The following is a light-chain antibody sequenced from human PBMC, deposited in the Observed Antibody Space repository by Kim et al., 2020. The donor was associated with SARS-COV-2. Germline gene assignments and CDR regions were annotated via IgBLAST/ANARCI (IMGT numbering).Light chain of an antibody. Sequence: GARATLACRASQSISSEFLAWYQQISGQPPRLLIFGASNRAAGIPDRFSGGGSGTDFTLTITRLGPADSAVYYCQQYTTSPPAYTFGQGTKLEI. J-gene: IGKJ2*01. V-gene: IGKV3-20*01. CDR1: QSISSEF. CDR2: GAS. CDR3: QQYTTSPPAYT.